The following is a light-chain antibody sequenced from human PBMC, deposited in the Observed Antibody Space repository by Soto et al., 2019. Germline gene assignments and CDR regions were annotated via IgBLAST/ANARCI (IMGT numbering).Light chain of an antibody. CDR1: QSVSSY. V-gene: IGKV3-15*01. CDR2: GAS. Sequence: EILGTQSASTLXWSRCEXXAXWXRASQSVSSYLAWYQQKPGQAPRLLIYGASTRATGIPDRFSGSRSGPEFTLTISSLQSEDCAIDFCQPSNFWPLAFCGGTKVDIK. J-gene: IGKJ4*01. CDR3: QPSNFWPLA.